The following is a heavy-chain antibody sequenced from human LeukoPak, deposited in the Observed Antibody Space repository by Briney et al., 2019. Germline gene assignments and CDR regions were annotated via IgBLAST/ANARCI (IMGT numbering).Heavy chain of an antibody. V-gene: IGHV4-30-4*01. CDR3: ARPYYYDSRNDP. CDR1: GGSISSGAYY. CDR2: MYYRRST. Sequence: SQTLSLTCPVSGGSISSGAYYWDWIRQPPGKGLEWIAYMYYRRSTYYNPSLESRVTMSADNSKNQLSLKLRSVTAADTAVYYCARPYYYDSRNDPWGQGILVTVSS. J-gene: IGHJ5*02. D-gene: IGHD3-22*01.